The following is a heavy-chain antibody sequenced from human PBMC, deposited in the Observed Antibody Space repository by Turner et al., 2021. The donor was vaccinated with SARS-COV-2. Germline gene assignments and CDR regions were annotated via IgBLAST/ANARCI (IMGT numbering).Heavy chain of an antibody. D-gene: IGHD5-12*01. Sequence: QVQLQESGPGLVKPSQTLTLICTVSGGSLSSRSNYWSWIRQHPGKGLEWIGYIFYSGYTYYNPSLESRVSISVDTSKNQFSLKLTSATAADTAVYYCARESGTIGQWPRFDYWGQGILVTVS. CDR2: IFYSGYT. V-gene: IGHV4-31*03. J-gene: IGHJ4*02. CDR1: GGSLSSRSNY. CDR3: ARESGTIGQWPRFDY.